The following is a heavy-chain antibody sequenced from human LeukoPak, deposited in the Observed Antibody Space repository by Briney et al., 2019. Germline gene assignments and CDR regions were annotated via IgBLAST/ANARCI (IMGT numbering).Heavy chain of an antibody. Sequence: SLRLSCAASGFTFDDYAMHWVRQAPGKGLEWVSGISWNSGSIGYADSVKGRFTISRDNPKNLLFLQINSLRAEDTAVYYCARDTFWSGSHLDYWGQGTLVTVSS. J-gene: IGHJ4*02. CDR2: ISWNSGSI. CDR1: GFTFDDYA. CDR3: ARDTFWSGSHLDY. V-gene: IGHV3-9*01. D-gene: IGHD3-3*01.